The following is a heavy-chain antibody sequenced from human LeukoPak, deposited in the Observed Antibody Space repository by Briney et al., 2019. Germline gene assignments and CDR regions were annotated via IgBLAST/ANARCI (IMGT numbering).Heavy chain of an antibody. Sequence: GGSLRLSCAASGFTFRSYSMNWVRQAPGKGLEWVSYISGSSSAIYYADSVKGRFTISRDNAKNSLYLQMNSLRDEDTSVYYCARAGVFASAYYYAMDVWGQGTTVTVSS. J-gene: IGHJ6*02. V-gene: IGHV3-48*02. CDR3: ARAGVFASAYYYAMDV. D-gene: IGHD3-10*01. CDR1: GFTFRSYS. CDR2: ISGSSSAI.